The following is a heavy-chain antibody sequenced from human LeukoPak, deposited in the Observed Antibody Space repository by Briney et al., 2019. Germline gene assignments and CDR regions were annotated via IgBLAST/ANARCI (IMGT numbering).Heavy chain of an antibody. J-gene: IGHJ4*02. V-gene: IGHV4-61*02. CDR1: GASVSSGNYY. CDR3: ARIPDYYGSGSQRPSYYFDY. Sequence: SETLSLTCTVSGASVSSGNYYWTWIRQPAGKGLEWIGRIYTSGSTNYSPSLKSRVTISVDTSKNQFSLKLSSVTAADTAVYYCARIPDYYGSGSQRPSYYFDYWGQGTLVTVSS. CDR2: IYTSGST. D-gene: IGHD3-10*01.